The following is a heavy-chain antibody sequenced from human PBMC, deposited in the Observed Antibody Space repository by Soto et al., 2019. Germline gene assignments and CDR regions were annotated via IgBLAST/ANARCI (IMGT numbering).Heavy chain of an antibody. CDR2: IYHSGST. CDR3: ARTNYDWYFDL. D-gene: IGHD1-7*01. J-gene: IGHJ2*01. CDR1: GGSISSSSYY. V-gene: IGHV4-39*07. Sequence: SETLSLTCTVSGGSISSSSYYWGWIRQPPGKGLEWIGSIYHSGSTNYNPSLKSRVTISVDTSKNQFSLKLSSVTAADTTVYYCARTNYDWYFDLWGRGTLVTVSS.